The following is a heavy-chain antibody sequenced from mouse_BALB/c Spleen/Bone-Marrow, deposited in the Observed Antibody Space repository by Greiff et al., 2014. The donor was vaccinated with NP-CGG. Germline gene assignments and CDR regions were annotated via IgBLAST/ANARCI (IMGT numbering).Heavy chain of an antibody. V-gene: IGHV14-3*02. Sequence: EVQLQESGAELVKPGASVKLSCTASGFNIKDTYMHWVKQRPEQGLEWIGRIDPANGNTKYDPKLQGKATITVDTSSNTAYLQLSSLTSEDTAVYYCARNGNYGDWFDYWGQGTLVTVSA. CDR2: IDPANGNT. CDR3: ARNGNYGDWFDY. CDR1: GFNIKDTY. D-gene: IGHD2-1*01. J-gene: IGHJ3*01.